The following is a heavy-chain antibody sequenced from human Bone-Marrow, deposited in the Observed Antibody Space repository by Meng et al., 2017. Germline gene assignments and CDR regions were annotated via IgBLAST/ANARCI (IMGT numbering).Heavy chain of an antibody. J-gene: IGHJ4*02. CDR2: IWYDGSSK. CDR1: GFTFSSYG. V-gene: IGHV3-33*01. Sequence: GESLKISCAASGFTFSSYGVHWVRQAPGKGLEWVAVIWYDGSSKNYGDSVKGRFTISRDNSKNTLYLQMNSLRAEDTAVYYCASEIRFMYCGGDCYVDFPFVYWGQGTLVTVSS. D-gene: IGHD2-21*02. CDR3: ASEIRFMYCGGDCYVDFPFVY.